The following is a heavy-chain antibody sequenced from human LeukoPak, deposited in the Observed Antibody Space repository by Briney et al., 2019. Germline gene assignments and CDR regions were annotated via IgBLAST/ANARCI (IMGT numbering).Heavy chain of an antibody. CDR2: IYYSGST. D-gene: IGHD4-23*01. J-gene: IGHJ4*02. V-gene: IGHV4-39*01. CDR3: ARTLLADYGGNSEDY. CDR1: GDSISSSSYY. Sequence: SETLSLTCTVSGDSISSSSYYWGWIRQPPGKGLEWIGSIYYSGSTYYNPSLKSRVTISVDTSKNQFSLKLSSVTAADTAVYYCARTLLADYGGNSEDYWGQGTLVTVSS.